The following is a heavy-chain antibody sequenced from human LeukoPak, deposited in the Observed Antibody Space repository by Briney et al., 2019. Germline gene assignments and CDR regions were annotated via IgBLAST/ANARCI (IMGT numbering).Heavy chain of an antibody. CDR3: ARERYGDYYFDY. J-gene: IGHJ4*02. CDR2: IYTSGSA. D-gene: IGHD4-17*01. V-gene: IGHV4-4*07. CDR1: GYTISSCY. Sequence: TSETLSLTCTVSGYTISSCYWNWIRQPAGKGLEWIGRIYTSGSANYDPSLKSGATMSVDTTKNQSALKLTSGTAADAAVYYCARERYGDYYFDYGGQGTLVTVSS.